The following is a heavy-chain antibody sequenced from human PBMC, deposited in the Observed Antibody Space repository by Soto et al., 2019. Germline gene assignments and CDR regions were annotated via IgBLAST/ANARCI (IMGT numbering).Heavy chain of an antibody. J-gene: IGHJ6*02. CDR3: ARHVPAAGYYYGMDV. CDR2: IIPIFGTA. CDR1: GGTFSSYA. V-gene: IGHV1-69*12. Sequence: QVQLVQSGAEVKKPGSSVKVSCKASGGTFSSYAISWVRQAPGQGLEWMGGIIPIFGTANYAQKFQGRVTITADESTRAAYMELRSLRSEDTAVYYCARHVPAAGYYYGMDVWGQGATGTVSS. D-gene: IGHD2-2*01.